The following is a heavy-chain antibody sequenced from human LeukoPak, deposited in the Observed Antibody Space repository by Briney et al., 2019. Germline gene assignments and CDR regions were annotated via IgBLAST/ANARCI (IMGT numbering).Heavy chain of an antibody. D-gene: IGHD2/OR15-2a*01. CDR1: GYTFTGYY. J-gene: IGHJ4*02. CDR2: INPNSGGA. V-gene: IGHV1-2*02. Sequence: ASVKVSCKASGYTFTGYYIHLVRQAPGQGLEWMGWINPNSGGANYVQKFEGRVTVTRDTSISTVFMELSTLRSDDTAVYYCARGSNYFEYWGQGTLVTVTS. CDR3: ARGSNYFEY.